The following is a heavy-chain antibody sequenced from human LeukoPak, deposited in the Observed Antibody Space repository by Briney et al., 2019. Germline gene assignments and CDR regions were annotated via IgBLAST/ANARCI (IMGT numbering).Heavy chain of an antibody. Sequence: GASVKVSCKASGYTFTSYAMHWLRQAPGQRLEWMGWINAGNGNTKYSQKFQGRVTITRDTSASTAYMELSSLRSEDTAVYYCARVVVVVPAALSPSDAFDIWGQGTMVTVSS. V-gene: IGHV1-3*01. CDR3: ARVVVVVPAALSPSDAFDI. J-gene: IGHJ3*02. CDR2: INAGNGNT. CDR1: GYTFTSYA. D-gene: IGHD2-2*01.